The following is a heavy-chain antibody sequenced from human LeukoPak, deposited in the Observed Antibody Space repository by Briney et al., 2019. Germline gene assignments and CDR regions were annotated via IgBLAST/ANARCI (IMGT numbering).Heavy chain of an antibody. Sequence: SETLSLTCTVSGGSISTYYWSWVRQSPGKGLEWIGHIYYSGSTNYNPSLKSRVAMSVDTSKNQFSLKLSSVTAADTALYYCARDGRYFDWSPTYYYYYYMDVWGKGTTATVSS. V-gene: IGHV4-59*01. J-gene: IGHJ6*03. CDR1: GGSISTYY. CDR3: ARDGRYFDWSPTYYYYYYMDV. CDR2: IYYSGST. D-gene: IGHD3-9*01.